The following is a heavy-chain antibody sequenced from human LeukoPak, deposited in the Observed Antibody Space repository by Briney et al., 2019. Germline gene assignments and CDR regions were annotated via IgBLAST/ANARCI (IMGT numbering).Heavy chain of an antibody. CDR2: ISAYNGNT. J-gene: IGHJ4*02. CDR3: ARSGRMVRGVIIQPFDY. Sequence: ASVKVSCKASGYTFTSYGISWVRQAPGQGLEWMGWISAYNGNTNYAQKLQGRVTMTTDTSTSTAYMELRSLRSDDTAVYYCARSGRMVRGVIIQPFDYWGQGTLVTVSS. V-gene: IGHV1-18*01. D-gene: IGHD3-10*01. CDR1: GYTFTSYG.